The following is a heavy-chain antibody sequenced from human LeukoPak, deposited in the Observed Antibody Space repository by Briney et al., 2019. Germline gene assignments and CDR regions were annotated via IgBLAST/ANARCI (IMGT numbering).Heavy chain of an antibody. D-gene: IGHD6-19*01. CDR3: ANFPAVAGPWAYGMDV. J-gene: IGHJ6*02. CDR2: INPSGGST. CDR1: EYTFTSYY. V-gene: IGHV1-46*01. Sequence: ASVKVSCKASEYTFTSYYMHWVRQAPGQGLEWMGIINPSGGSTTYAQKFQGRVTITADESTSTAYMELSSLRSEDTAVYYCANFPAVAGPWAYGMDVWGQGTTVTVSS.